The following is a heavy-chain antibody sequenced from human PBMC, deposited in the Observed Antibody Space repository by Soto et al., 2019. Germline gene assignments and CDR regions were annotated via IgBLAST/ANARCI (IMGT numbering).Heavy chain of an antibody. Sequence: QVQLQESGPGLVKPSQTLSLTCTVSGGSISSGDYYWRWIRQPPGKGLEWIGYIYYSGCTYYNPSLKSRVTISVDTSKNQFSLQLSSVTAADTAVYYCARVASRGYQPFDYWGQGTLVAVSS. D-gene: IGHD3-22*01. CDR3: ARVASRGYQPFDY. J-gene: IGHJ4*02. CDR2: IYYSGCT. CDR1: GGSISSGDYY. V-gene: IGHV4-30-4*01.